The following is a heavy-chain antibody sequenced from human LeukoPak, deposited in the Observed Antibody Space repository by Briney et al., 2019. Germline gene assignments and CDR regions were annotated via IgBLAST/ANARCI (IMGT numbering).Heavy chain of an antibody. CDR2: ISSSSISYI. J-gene: IGHJ6*02. CDR1: GFTFSSYS. CDR3: ARDRTVTRGYYYYGMDV. Sequence: GGSLRLSCAASGFTFSSYSMTWVRQAPGKGLEWVSSISSSSISYIYYADSVKGRFTISRDNAKNLLYLQMNSLRAEDAAVYHCARDRTVTRGYYYYGMDVWGQGTTVTVSS. D-gene: IGHD4-17*01. V-gene: IGHV3-21*01.